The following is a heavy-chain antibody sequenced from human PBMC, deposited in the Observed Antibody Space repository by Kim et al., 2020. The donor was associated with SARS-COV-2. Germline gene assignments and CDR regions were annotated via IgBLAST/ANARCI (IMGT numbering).Heavy chain of an antibody. CDR3: ARGSYDILTGYEYYDY. J-gene: IGHJ4*02. V-gene: IGHV6-1*01. D-gene: IGHD3-9*01. Sequence: VSVKSPITIHPDTSKNQFSLQLNSVTPEDTAVYYCARGSYDILTGYEYYDYWGQGTLVTVSS.